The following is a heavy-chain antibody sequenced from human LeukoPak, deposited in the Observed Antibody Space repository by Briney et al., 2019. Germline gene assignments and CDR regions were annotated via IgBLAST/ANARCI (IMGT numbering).Heavy chain of an antibody. J-gene: IGHJ4*02. CDR1: GVSISSYY. CDR3: ARGSMVLLWFGELFRYYFDY. V-gene: IGHV4-59*01. CDR2: IYYSGST. D-gene: IGHD3-10*01. Sequence: SETLSLTCTVSGVSISSYYWSWIRHPPGKGLEWIGYIYYSGSTNYNPSLKSRVTISVDTSKNQFSLKLSSVTAADTAVYYFARGSMVLLWFGELFRYYFDYWGQGTLVTVSS.